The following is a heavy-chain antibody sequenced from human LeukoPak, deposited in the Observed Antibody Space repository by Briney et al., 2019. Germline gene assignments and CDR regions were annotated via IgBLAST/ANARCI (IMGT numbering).Heavy chain of an antibody. J-gene: IGHJ1*01. CDR2: IIPILGIA. CDR3: ARERTPKTYYYDSSGYYSLYFQH. Sequence: ASVKVSCKASGGTFSSYAISWVRQAPGQGLEWMGRIIPILGIANYAQKFQGRVTITADKSTSTAYVELSSLRSEDTAVYYCARERTPKTYYYDSSGYYSLYFQHWGQGTLVTVSS. D-gene: IGHD3-22*01. CDR1: GGTFSSYA. V-gene: IGHV1-69*04.